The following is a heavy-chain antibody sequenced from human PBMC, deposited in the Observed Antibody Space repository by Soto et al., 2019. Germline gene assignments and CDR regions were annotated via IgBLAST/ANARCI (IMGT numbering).Heavy chain of an antibody. D-gene: IGHD3-10*01. CDR2: MNPGSGDT. CDR3: ARMATSGSLNCFDP. CDR1: VYSGTKND. J-gene: IGHJ5*02. V-gene: IGHV1-8*01. Sequence: SLKVSWKGCVYSGTKNDVTWLREATGQGLEWMGCMNPGSGDTGYAQKFQGRVTMTRDISIATAYMELSSLRSDPTALYYCARMATSGSLNCFDPWGQGTLVTVSS.